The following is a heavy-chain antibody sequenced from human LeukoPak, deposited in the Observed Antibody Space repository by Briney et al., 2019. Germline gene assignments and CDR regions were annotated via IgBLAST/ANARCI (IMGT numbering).Heavy chain of an antibody. D-gene: IGHD3-3*01. Sequence: PGGSLRLSCAASGFTFSSYAMSWVRQAPGKGLEWVSVISGSGESTYYADSVKGQFTISRDNSKNTLYLQMNSLRAEDTAVYYCAKAAERFLEWLSFDYWGQGTLVTVSS. J-gene: IGHJ4*02. V-gene: IGHV3-23*01. CDR1: GFTFSSYA. CDR2: ISGSGEST. CDR3: AKAAERFLEWLSFDY.